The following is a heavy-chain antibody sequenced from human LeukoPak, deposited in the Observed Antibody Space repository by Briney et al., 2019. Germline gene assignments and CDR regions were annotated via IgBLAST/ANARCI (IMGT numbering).Heavy chain of an antibody. CDR1: GGSISSYY. CDR3: ARRMATTYGHWFDP. CDR2: IFYTGST. V-gene: IGHV4-59*08. D-gene: IGHD5-24*01. J-gene: IGHJ5*02. Sequence: PSETLSLTCTVSGGSISSYYWSWIRQPPGKGLEWIGYIFYTGSTNYNPSLSSRVTISVDMSKNQFSLSLNSVTAADTAVYYCARRMATTYGHWFDPWGQGTLVTVSS.